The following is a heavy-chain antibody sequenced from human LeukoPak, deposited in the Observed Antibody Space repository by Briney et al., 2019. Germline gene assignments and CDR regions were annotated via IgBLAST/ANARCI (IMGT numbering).Heavy chain of an antibody. CDR1: GYTFSGYY. D-gene: IGHD6-6*01. V-gene: IGHV1-2*02. J-gene: IGHJ6*03. CDR3: ARGSSTRVYYYYYMDV. CDR2: INPNSGGT. Sequence: ASVKVSCKASGYTFSGYYMHWVRQAPGQGLEWMGWINPNSGGTNYAQKFQGRVTMTRDTSISTAYMEVSRVRSDDTAMYYCARGSSTRVYYYYYMDVWGKGTTVTVSS.